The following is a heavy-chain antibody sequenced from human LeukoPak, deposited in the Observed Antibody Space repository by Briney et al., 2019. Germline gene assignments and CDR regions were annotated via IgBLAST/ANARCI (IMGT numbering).Heavy chain of an antibody. CDR3: ARGARDYDSSGYYS. Sequence: GGSLRLSCAASGFTFSDYYLSWIRQAPGKGLEWVSYISSSGSTIYYADSVKGRFTISRDNAKNSLYLQMNSLRAEDTAVYYCARGARDYDSSGYYSWGQGTLVTVSS. CDR1: GFTFSDYY. V-gene: IGHV3-11*01. CDR2: ISSSGSTI. J-gene: IGHJ4*02. D-gene: IGHD3-22*01.